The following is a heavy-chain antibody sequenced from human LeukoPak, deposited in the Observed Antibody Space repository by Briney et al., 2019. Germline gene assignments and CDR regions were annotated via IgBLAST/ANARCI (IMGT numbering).Heavy chain of an antibody. J-gene: IGHJ3*02. Sequence: SVKVSCKASGGTFSSYAISWVRQAPGQGLEWMGGIIPIFGTANYAQKFQGRVTITADKSTSTAYMELSSLRSEDTAVYYCARDLSECSGGSCYSSELHNDAFDIWGQGTMVTVSS. V-gene: IGHV1-69*06. CDR3: ARDLSECSGGSCYSSELHNDAFDI. CDR1: GGTFSSYA. D-gene: IGHD2-15*01. CDR2: IIPIFGTA.